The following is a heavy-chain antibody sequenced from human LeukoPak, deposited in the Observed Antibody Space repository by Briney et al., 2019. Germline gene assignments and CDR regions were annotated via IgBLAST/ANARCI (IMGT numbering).Heavy chain of an antibody. CDR2: ISSNGGST. Sequence: LPGGSLRLSCAASGFTFSSYAMHWVRQAPGKGLEYVSAISSNGGSTYYANSVKGRFTISRDNSKNTLYLQMGSLRAEDMAVYYCARLSGYSDYWGQGTLVTVSS. D-gene: IGHD3-22*01. CDR1: GFTFSSYA. J-gene: IGHJ4*02. V-gene: IGHV3-64*01. CDR3: ARLSGYSDY.